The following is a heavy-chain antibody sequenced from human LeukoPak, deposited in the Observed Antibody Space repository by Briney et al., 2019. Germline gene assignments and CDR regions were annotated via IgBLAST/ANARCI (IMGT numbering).Heavy chain of an antibody. CDR2: IIPKYSAS. D-gene: IGHD3-3*02. V-gene: IGHV1-69*13. Sequence: SVKVSCKASGGSFSDYPINWVRQAPGQGLEWLGGIIPKYSASNYAQAFQGRVTITADESTNTVFMEMSGLRPDDTAVYYCVRPDRIFGVPAAFDAWGQGTLVAVSS. CDR1: GGSFSDYP. J-gene: IGHJ3*01. CDR3: VRPDRIFGVPAAFDA.